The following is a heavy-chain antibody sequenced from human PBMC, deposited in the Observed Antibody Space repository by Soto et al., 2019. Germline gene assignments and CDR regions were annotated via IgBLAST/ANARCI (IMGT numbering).Heavy chain of an antibody. CDR3: TRGPRPTSIGTGAF. V-gene: IGHV3-74*01. CDR1: GFIFSMYW. D-gene: IGHD3-10*01. Sequence: GGSLRLSCETSGFIFSMYWMHWVRQVPGKGPQWVARITDDGSTTYYAASVEGRFTISRDNAKNALHLQMTSLRADDTAVYYCTRGPRPTSIGTGAFWGQGTLVTVSS. J-gene: IGHJ4*02. CDR2: ITDDGSTT.